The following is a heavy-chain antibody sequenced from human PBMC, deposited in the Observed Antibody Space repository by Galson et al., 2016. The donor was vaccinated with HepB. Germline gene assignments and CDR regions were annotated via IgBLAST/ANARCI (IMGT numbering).Heavy chain of an antibody. CDR2: IYYSGTT. D-gene: IGHD3-3*01. CDR1: GGSISSRDYY. Sequence: ETLSLTCGVSGGSISSRDYYWGWIRQPPGKGLEWIAHIYYSGTTYHNPSLKSRVSISIDTSANRFSLKLTSVTAADTAVYYCARVLTGDYYDFFFDSWGQGTLVTVSS. V-gene: IGHV4-39*01. J-gene: IGHJ4*02. CDR3: ARVLTGDYYDFFFDS.